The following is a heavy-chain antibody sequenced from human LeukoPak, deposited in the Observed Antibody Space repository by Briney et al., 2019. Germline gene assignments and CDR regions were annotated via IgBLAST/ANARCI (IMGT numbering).Heavy chain of an antibody. J-gene: IGHJ4*02. D-gene: IGHD3-10*01. Sequence: SETLSLTCTVSGGSISSYYWSWIRQPPGKGLEWIGYIYYSGSTNYNPSLKSRVTISVDTSKNQFSLKLSSVTAADTAVYYCAREGNYYGSVDSDYWGQGTLDTVSS. V-gene: IGHV4-59*01. CDR1: GGSISSYY. CDR2: IYYSGST. CDR3: AREGNYYGSVDSDY.